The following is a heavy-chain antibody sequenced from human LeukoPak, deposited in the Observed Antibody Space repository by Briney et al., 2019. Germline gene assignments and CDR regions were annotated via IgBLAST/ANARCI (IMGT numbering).Heavy chain of an antibody. J-gene: IGHJ3*02. D-gene: IGHD6-6*01. CDR2: INPSGGST. Sequence: ASVKVSCKASGYTFTSYYMHWVRQAPGQGLEWMGIINPSGGSTSYAQKFQGRVTMTRDMSTSTVYMELSSLRSEDTAVYYCARDFAASSSSLAFDIWGQGTMVTVSS. CDR1: GYTFTSYY. V-gene: IGHV1-46*01. CDR3: ARDFAASSSSLAFDI.